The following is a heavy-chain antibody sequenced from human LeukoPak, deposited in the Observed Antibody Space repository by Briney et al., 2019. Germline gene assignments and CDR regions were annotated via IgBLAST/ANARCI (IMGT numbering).Heavy chain of an antibody. V-gene: IGHV1-2*02. D-gene: IGHD3-22*01. CDR2: INPNSGCT. CDR3: ARDVQYYYDSSGYYSYFQR. J-gene: IGHJ1*01. Sequence: ASVKVSCKASGYTFTGYYMHWVRQAPGQWLEWMGWINPNSGCTNYAQKFQGRVTMTRDTSISTAYMELSRLRSDDTAVYYCARDVQYYYDSSGYYSYFQRWGQGTLVTVSS. CDR1: GYTFTGYY.